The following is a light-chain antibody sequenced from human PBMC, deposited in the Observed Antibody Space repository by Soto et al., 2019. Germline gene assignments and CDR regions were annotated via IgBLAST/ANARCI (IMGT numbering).Light chain of an antibody. CDR3: QQSYSTPHT. CDR1: QSIGSY. CDR2: AAS. J-gene: IGKJ2*01. Sequence: DIQMTQSPSSLSASVGDRVTITCRASQSIGSYLNWYQQEPGRAPKLLIYAASSLQSGVPSRFSGSGSGTDFTLTISSLQPEDFATYSCQQSYSTPHTFGQGTKLEIK. V-gene: IGKV1-39*01.